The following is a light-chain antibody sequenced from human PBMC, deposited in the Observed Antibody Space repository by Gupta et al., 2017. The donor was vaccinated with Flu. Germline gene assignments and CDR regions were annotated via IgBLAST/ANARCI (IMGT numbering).Light chain of an antibody. CDR1: NIAIKS. J-gene: IGLJ2*01. V-gene: IGLV3-21*02. CDR2: ADA. CDR3: PVWAKAREPHWL. Sequence: SYALTQALSVSVAPGQTSQLTCGGDNIAIKSVHWYQQKPGQAHLLVVEADADRPSGIHDRFAAHTAWNKDKLTLTRVEDWDEADEDCPVWAKAREPHWLVGGGTMLTVL.